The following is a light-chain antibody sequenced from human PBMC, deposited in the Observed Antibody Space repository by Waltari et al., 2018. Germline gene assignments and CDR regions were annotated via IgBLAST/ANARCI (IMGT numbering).Light chain of an antibody. J-gene: IGLJ1*01. CDR3: CSFAAGDAYV. V-gene: IGLV2-11*01. CDR1: SSDVGGSNY. CDR2: DVT. Sequence: QSALTQPRSVSGSPGPSVAISCTGTSSDVGGSNYVSWYQQHPGKAPQPMIYDVTARPSGVPLRFSGSKSGNTASLTVSGLQAEDEADYYCCSFAAGDAYVFGTGTKVTV.